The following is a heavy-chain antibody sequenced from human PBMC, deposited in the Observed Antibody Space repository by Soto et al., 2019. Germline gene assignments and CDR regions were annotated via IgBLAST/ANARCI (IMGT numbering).Heavy chain of an antibody. CDR3: ARDWGSGGLDY. V-gene: IGHV3-30-3*01. CDR1: AFTFSSYA. D-gene: IGHD3-16*01. Sequence: QVQLVESGGGVVQPGRSLRLSCAASAFTFSSYAMHWVRQAPGKGLEWVAVISYDGSSKSYADSVTGRFTISRDNSKNTLYLQMNSLRAEDAAVYYCARDWGSGGLDYWGQGTLVTVSS. J-gene: IGHJ4*02. CDR2: ISYDGSSK.